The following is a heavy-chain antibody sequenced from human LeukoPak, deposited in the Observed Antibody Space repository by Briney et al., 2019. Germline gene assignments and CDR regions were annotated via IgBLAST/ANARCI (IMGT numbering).Heavy chain of an antibody. Sequence: ASVKVSCKASGYTFTGYYMHWVRQAPGQGLEWMGWINPNSGGTNYAQKFQGRVTMTRDTSSSTAYMELSRLRSDDTAVYYCARAPPTVSTRPFDYWGQGTLVTVSS. J-gene: IGHJ4*02. CDR3: ARAPPTVSTRPFDY. D-gene: IGHD4-17*01. CDR2: INPNSGGT. V-gene: IGHV1-2*02. CDR1: GYTFTGYY.